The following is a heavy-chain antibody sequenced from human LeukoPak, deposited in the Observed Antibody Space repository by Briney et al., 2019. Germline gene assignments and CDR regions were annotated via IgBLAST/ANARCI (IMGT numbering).Heavy chain of an antibody. CDR2: IYPGDSDT. V-gene: IGHV5-51*01. D-gene: IGHD3-22*01. J-gene: IGHJ3*02. CDR3: ARDYSDSSGYSRDAFDI. CDR1: GYSFTSYW. Sequence: GESLKISCKGSGYSFTSYWIGWVRQMPGKGLEWMRIIYPGDSDTRYSPSFQGQVTISADKSISTAYLQWSSLKASDTAMYYCARDYSDSSGYSRDAFDIWGQGTMVTVSS.